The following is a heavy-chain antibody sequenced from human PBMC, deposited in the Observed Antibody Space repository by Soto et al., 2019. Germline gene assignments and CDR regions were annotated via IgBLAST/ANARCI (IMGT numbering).Heavy chain of an antibody. V-gene: IGHV4-4*07. Sequence: ETLSLTCTVSGASISGFYWSWIRKSAGKGLEWIGRIYATGTTDYNPSLKSRVMMSVDTSKKQFSLKLRSVTAADTAVYYCVRDGTRTLRDWFDPWGQGISVTV. CDR2: IYATGTT. D-gene: IGHD1-1*01. CDR3: VRDGTRTLRDWFDP. J-gene: IGHJ5*02. CDR1: GASISGFY.